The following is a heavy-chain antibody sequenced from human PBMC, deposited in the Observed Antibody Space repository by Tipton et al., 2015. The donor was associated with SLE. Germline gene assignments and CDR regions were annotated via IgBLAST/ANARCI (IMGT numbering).Heavy chain of an antibody. J-gene: IGHJ5*02. CDR3: AKGGYSYGPNWFDP. Sequence: RSLRLSCAASGLTFSYYAIHWVRQAPGEGLEWVAFIRADESVENYAESVKGRFTISRDNSKNTLYLQMNSLRAEDTAVYYCAKGGYSYGPNWFDPWGQGTLISVSS. D-gene: IGHD5-18*01. CDR2: IRADESVE. CDR1: GLTFSYYA. V-gene: IGHV3-30-3*02.